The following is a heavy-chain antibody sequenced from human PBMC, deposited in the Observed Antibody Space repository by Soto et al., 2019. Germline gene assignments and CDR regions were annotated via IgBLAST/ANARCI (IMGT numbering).Heavy chain of an antibody. Sequence: PGGSLRLSCAASGFTFSSYAMSWVRQAPGKGLEWVSAISGSGGSTYYADSVKGRFTISRDNSKNTLYLQMNSLRAEDTAVYYCAKDDGPDIVVVPAAMMVVVAAICFDYWGQGTLVTVSS. CDR1: GFTFSSYA. J-gene: IGHJ4*02. D-gene: IGHD2-2*01. V-gene: IGHV3-23*01. CDR2: ISGSGGST. CDR3: AKDDGPDIVVVPAAMMVVVAAICFDY.